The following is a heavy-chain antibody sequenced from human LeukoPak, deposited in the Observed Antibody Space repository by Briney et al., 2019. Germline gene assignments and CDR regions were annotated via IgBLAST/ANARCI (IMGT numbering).Heavy chain of an antibody. Sequence: GTSLRLSCAASGFTFSSYTMHWVRQAPGKGLEGVAVISYDGSNTYYADSVKGRFTISRDQSKNTHYLQMNRLRAEDTAVYYCARDPSRLAEAGYLDYWGQGTLVTVSS. J-gene: IGHJ4*02. V-gene: IGHV3-30-3*01. D-gene: IGHD6-19*01. CDR3: ARDPSRLAEAGYLDY. CDR2: ISYDGSNT. CDR1: GFTFSSYT.